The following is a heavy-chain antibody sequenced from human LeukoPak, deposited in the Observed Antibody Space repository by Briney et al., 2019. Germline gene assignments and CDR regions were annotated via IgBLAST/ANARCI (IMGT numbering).Heavy chain of an antibody. CDR1: GYTFTSYR. CDR3: ASDYGGIVGATGNFDY. Sequence: ASVKVSCKASGYTFTSYRNSWVRQAPCQGLEWMGWISAYNGNTNYAQKLQGRVTMTTDTSTSTAYMELSSLRSDDTAEYYCASDYGGIVGATGNFDYWGQGPRITVSS. D-gene: IGHD1-26*01. CDR2: ISAYNGNT. V-gene: IGHV1-18*01. J-gene: IGHJ4*02.